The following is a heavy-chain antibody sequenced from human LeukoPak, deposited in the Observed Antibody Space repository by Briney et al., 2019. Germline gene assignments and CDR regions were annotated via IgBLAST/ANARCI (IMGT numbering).Heavy chain of an antibody. V-gene: IGHV3-21*01. CDR2: ISSSSSYI. CDR3: ARGRGYCSSTSCYDGSDY. Sequence: PGGSLRLSCAASGFTFSSYSMNWVRQAPGKGLEWVSSISSSSSYIYYADSVKGRFTISRDNAKNSLYLQMNSLRAEDTAVYYCARGRGYCSSTSCYDGSDYWGQGTLVTVSS. J-gene: IGHJ4*02. D-gene: IGHD2-2*01. CDR1: GFTFSSYS.